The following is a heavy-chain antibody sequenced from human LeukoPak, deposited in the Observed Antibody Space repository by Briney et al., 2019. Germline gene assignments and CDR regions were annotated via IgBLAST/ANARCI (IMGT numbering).Heavy chain of an antibody. V-gene: IGHV4-34*01. CDR3: ASSGGSYSGLIDY. CDR2: INHSGST. Sequence: SETLSLTCAVYGVSFSGYYWSWIRQPPGKGLEWIGEINHSGSTNYNPSLKSRVTISVDTSKNQFSLKLSSVTAADTAVYYCASSGGSYSGLIDYWGQGTLVTVSS. J-gene: IGHJ4*02. D-gene: IGHD1-26*01. CDR1: GVSFSGYY.